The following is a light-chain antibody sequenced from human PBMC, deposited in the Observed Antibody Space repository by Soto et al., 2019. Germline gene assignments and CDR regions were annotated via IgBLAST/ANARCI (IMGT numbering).Light chain of an antibody. Sequence: EIVLAQSPGTLSLSPGERATLSCRASQSVSSNYLAWYQQKPGQAPRLLIYGASSRATGIPDRFSGSGSGTDFTLTISRLEPEDFAVYYCPQYGSSPDTFGQGTKLEIK. CDR2: GAS. V-gene: IGKV3-20*01. J-gene: IGKJ2*01. CDR3: PQYGSSPDT. CDR1: QSVSSNY.